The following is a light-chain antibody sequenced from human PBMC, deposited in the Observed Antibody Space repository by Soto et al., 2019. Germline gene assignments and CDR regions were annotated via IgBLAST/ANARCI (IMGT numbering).Light chain of an antibody. CDR1: QSVRGSS. J-gene: IGKJ4*01. V-gene: IGKV3-20*01. Sequence: EIVLTQSPGTLSLSPGERVTLSCRASQSVRGSSLAWYQQKPGQAPRLLIYVVSSRATGIPARFRGGGSGTDFSLTISRLETEDFSVYYCQQYGSSPLTFGGGTKVDIK. CDR3: QQYGSSPLT. CDR2: VVS.